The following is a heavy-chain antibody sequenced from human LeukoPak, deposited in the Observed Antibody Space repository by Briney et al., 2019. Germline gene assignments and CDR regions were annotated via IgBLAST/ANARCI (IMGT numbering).Heavy chain of an antibody. Sequence: SETLSLTCTVSGGSISSSSYYWGWIRQPPGKGLEWIGSIYYSGSTYYNPSLKSRVTISVDTSKNQFSLKLSSVTAADTAVYYCARDLVDWLDPWGQGTLVTVSS. V-gene: IGHV4-39*07. CDR2: IYYSGST. CDR1: GGSISSSSYY. CDR3: ARDLVDWLDP. J-gene: IGHJ5*02. D-gene: IGHD2-21*01.